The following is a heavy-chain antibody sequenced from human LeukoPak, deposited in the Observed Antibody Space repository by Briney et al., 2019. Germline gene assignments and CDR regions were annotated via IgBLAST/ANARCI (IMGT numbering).Heavy chain of an antibody. CDR1: RGSISTYY. CDR3: ARAPSADLYFDC. CDR2: IYTSGST. J-gene: IGHJ4*02. Sequence: PSETLSLTCTVSRGSISTYYWSWIRQPAGKGLEWIGRIYTSGSTSYNPSLKSRVTLSVDTSKNQFSLKVTSVTAADTAVYYCARAPSADLYFDCWGQGTLVTVSS. V-gene: IGHV4-4*07.